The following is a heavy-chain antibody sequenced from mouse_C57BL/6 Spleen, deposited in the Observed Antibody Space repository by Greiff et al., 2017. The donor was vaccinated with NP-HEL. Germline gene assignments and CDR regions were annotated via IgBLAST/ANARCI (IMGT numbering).Heavy chain of an antibody. CDR1: GFSLTSYG. J-gene: IGHJ4*01. V-gene: IGHV2-5*01. CDR2: IWRGGST. D-gene: IGHD2-5*01. Sequence: VMLVESGPGLVQPSQSLSITCTVSGFSLTSYGVHWVRQSPGKGLEWLGVIWRGGSTAYNAAFMSRLSITKDNSKSQVFFKMNSLQADDTAIYYCAKKRDSNYEKDAMDYWGQGTSVTVSS. CDR3: AKKRDSNYEKDAMDY.